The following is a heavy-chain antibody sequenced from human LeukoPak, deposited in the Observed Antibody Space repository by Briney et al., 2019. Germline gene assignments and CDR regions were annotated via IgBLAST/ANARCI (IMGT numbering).Heavy chain of an antibody. CDR3: AGLEGRYSTDWFYFFDY. Sequence: PSETLSLTCIVSGGSISSLNLWSWLRQPPGKGLEWIGEMYLGGTTNFNPSLKSRVTILIDKSKNQLSLQLTSVTAADTAVYYCAGLEGRYSTDWFYFFDYWGQGPWSPSPQ. CDR2: MYLGGTT. CDR1: GGSISSLNL. D-gene: IGHD6-19*01. V-gene: IGHV4-4*02. J-gene: IGHJ4*02.